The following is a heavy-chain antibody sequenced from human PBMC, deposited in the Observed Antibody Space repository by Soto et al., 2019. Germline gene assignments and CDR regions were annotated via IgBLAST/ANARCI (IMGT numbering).Heavy chain of an antibody. CDR1: GFTFSRQA. CDR3: ATGFLGLCTGGNCPLDY. D-gene: IGHD2-15*01. Sequence: QVQLVESGGGVVQPERSLRLSCAASGFTFSRQAMHWVRQAPGRGLEWVAVIWYHGIDKYYADSVKGRFTISRDNSKNTVYLQMNSLRGEDTAVYYCATGFLGLCTGGNCPLDYWGQVTLVTVSS. J-gene: IGHJ4*02. CDR2: IWYHGIDK. V-gene: IGHV3-33*01.